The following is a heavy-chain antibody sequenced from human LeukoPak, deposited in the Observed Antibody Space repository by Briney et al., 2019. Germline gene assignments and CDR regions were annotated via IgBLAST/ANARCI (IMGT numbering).Heavy chain of an antibody. CDR1: GFTFSSYA. V-gene: IGHV3-30-3*01. Sequence: GGSLRLSCAASGFTFSSYAMHWVRQAPGKGLEWVAVISYDGSNKYYADSVKGRFTISRDNSKNTLYLQMNSLRAEDTAVYYCARWGFGESYGGQGTLVTVSS. J-gene: IGHJ4*02. CDR2: ISYDGSNK. CDR3: ARWGFGESY. D-gene: IGHD1-26*01.